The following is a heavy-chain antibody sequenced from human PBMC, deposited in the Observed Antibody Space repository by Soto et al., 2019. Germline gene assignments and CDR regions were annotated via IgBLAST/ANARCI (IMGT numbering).Heavy chain of an antibody. Sequence: EVQLVESGGGLVQPGGSLRLSCAASGFTVSSNYMSWVRQAPGKGLEWVSVIYSGGSTYYADSVKGRFTISRHHSKNTPYLQMNSLRAEDPAVYYCARSGHDYGSGCSGMDVWGQGTTVNLSS. J-gene: IGHJ6*01. D-gene: IGHD3-10*01. CDR1: GFTVSSNY. V-gene: IGHV3-53*04. CDR3: ARSGHDYGSGCSGMDV. CDR2: IYSGGST.